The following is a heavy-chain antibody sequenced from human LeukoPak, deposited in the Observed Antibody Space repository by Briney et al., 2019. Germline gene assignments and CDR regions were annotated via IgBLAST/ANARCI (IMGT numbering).Heavy chain of an antibody. V-gene: IGHV3-21*01. CDR1: GFTFSSYS. D-gene: IGHD3-22*01. CDR2: ISSSSSYI. J-gene: IGHJ4*02. CDR3: ARDQSPYYYDSSGYLDY. Sequence: GGSLRLSCAASGFTFSSYSMNWVRQAPGKGLEWVSSISSSSSYIYYADSVKGRFTISRDNAKNSLYLQMNSLRAEDTAVYYCARDQSPYYYDSSGYLDYWGQGTLVTVSS.